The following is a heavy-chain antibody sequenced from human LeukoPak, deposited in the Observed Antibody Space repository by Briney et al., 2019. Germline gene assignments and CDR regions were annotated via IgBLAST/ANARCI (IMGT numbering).Heavy chain of an antibody. Sequence: SETLSLTCAVYGGSFSGYYWSWIRRPPGKGLEWIGKINHSGSTNYNPSLKSRVTISVDTSKNQFSLKLSSVTAADTAVYYCAILGGFDAFDIWGQGTMVTVSS. CDR2: INHSGST. D-gene: IGHD2-15*01. CDR3: AILGGFDAFDI. J-gene: IGHJ3*02. CDR1: GGSFSGYY. V-gene: IGHV4-34*01.